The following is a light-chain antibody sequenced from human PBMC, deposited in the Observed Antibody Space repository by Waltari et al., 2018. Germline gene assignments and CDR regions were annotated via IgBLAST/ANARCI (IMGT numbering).Light chain of an antibody. V-gene: IGKV4-1*01. CDR3: LQYYSTPLT. CDR1: QSVLYSSNNKNY. J-gene: IGKJ2*01. CDR2: WAS. Sequence: DVVMTQSPDSLAVSLGERATTHCKSLQSVLYSSNNKNYLAWYQQKPGQPPKLLIYWASTRESGVPDRFSGSGSGTDFTLTISSLQAEDVAVYYCLQYYSTPLTFGQGTKLEIK.